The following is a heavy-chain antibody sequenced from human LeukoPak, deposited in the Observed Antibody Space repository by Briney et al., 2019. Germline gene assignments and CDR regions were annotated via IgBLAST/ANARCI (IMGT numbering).Heavy chain of an antibody. CDR3: ARVALGSYNWFDP. D-gene: IGHD3-10*01. V-gene: IGHV3-48*04. Sequence: GGSLRLSCAASGVTVSNYSMNWVRQAPGKGLEWVSYISSSTTTMYYADSVKGRFTISRDNAKNTVYLQMNSLRAEDTAVYYCARVALGSYNWFDPWGQGTLVTVSS. CDR1: GVTVSNYS. J-gene: IGHJ5*02. CDR2: ISSSTTTM.